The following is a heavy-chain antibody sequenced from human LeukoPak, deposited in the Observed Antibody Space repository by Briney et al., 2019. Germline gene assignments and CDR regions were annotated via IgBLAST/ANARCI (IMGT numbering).Heavy chain of an antibody. CDR3: SRASTMAAPGAMPNDL. CDR1: GYTFTGYY. Sequence: ASVKVSCKASGYTFTGYYMHWVRQAPERGLEWMGWINPNSGDTNYAEIFQDRVTMTRDTSISTAYVELSSLRSDDSAVYFCSRASTMAAPGAMPNDLWGQGTLVTVSS. J-gene: IGHJ5*02. V-gene: IGHV1-2*02. CDR2: INPNSGDT. D-gene: IGHD6-13*01.